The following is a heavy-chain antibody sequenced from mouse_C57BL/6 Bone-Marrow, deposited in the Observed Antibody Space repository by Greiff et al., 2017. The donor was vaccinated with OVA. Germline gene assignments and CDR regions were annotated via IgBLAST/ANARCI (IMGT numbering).Heavy chain of an antibody. Sequence: EVQLVESGGGLVKPGGSLKLSCAASGFTFSDYGMHWVRQAPEKGLEWVAYISSGSSTIYYADTVKGRFTISRDNAKNTLFLQMTSLRSEDTAMYYCARLGTTVGQGMDYWGQGTSVTVSS. CDR2: ISSGSSTI. CDR1: GFTFSDYG. CDR3: ARLGTTVGQGMDY. V-gene: IGHV5-17*01. J-gene: IGHJ4*01. D-gene: IGHD1-1*01.